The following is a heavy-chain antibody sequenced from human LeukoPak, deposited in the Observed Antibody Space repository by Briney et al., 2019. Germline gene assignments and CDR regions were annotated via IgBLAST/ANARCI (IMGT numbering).Heavy chain of an antibody. J-gene: IGHJ4*02. CDR2: IYSGGST. CDR1: GFTFSSYA. V-gene: IGHV3-53*01. Sequence: GGSLRLSCAASGFTFSSYAMSWVRQAPGKGLEWVSVIYSGGSTYYADSVKGRFTISRDNSKNTLYLQMNSLRAEDTAVYYCARVSNYYGSGSYYPSLIDYWGQGTLVTVSS. D-gene: IGHD3-10*01. CDR3: ARVSNYYGSGSYYPSLIDY.